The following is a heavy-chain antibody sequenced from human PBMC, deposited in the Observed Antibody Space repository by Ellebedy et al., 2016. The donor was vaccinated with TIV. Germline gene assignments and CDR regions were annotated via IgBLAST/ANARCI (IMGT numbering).Heavy chain of an antibody. CDR2: IIPIFGTA. CDR1: GGTFSSYA. V-gene: IGHV1-69*13. J-gene: IGHJ6*02. Sequence: SVKVSXXASGGTFSSYAISWVRQAPGQGLEWMGGIIPIFGTANYAQKFQGRVTITADESTSTAYMELSSLRSEDTAVYYCARDDGAPLWFGELLPYYYGMDVWGQGTTVTVSS. D-gene: IGHD3-10*01. CDR3: ARDDGAPLWFGELLPYYYGMDV.